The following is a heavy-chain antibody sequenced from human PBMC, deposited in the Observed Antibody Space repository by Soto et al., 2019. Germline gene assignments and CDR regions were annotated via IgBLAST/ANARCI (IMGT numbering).Heavy chain of an antibody. CDR3: AREWEDVFDI. CDR1: GFIFSNYE. D-gene: IGHD1-26*01. CDR2: ITSSGSSR. J-gene: IGHJ3*02. V-gene: IGHV3-48*03. Sequence: GGSLRLSCAASGFIFSNYEMNWVRQAPEKGLEWITYITSSGSSRYYADSVRGRFTISRDSAKSSLYLQMDSLRGEDTALYYCAREWEDVFDIWGQGTPVTVSS.